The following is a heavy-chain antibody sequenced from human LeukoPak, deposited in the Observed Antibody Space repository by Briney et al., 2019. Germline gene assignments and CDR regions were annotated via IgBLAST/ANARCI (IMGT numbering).Heavy chain of an antibody. V-gene: IGHV3-30*02. CDR1: GFTFSSHG. J-gene: IGHJ3*02. CDR3: AAEGRIAAEVAFDI. Sequence: GGSLRLSCAAPGFTFSSHGMHWVRQAPGKGLEWVAFIQYDGSNKKYADAVKGRFTISRDNSKNTLYLQMNSLRAEDTAVYYCAAEGRIAAEVAFDIWGQGTMVTVSS. D-gene: IGHD6-13*01. CDR2: IQYDGSNK.